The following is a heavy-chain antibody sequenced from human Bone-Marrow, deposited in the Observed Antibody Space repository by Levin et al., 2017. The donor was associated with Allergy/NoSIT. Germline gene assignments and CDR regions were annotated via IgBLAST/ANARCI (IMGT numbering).Heavy chain of an antibody. Sequence: SQTLSLTCTVSGGSISNYYWSWVRQPPGKGLEWIGYIYYSGNTNYNPSLKSRVTISVDTSKNQFSLKLSSVTAADTAVYYCAREGGYSSPLGIWGQGTMVTVSS. CDR1: GGSISNYY. V-gene: IGHV4-59*01. J-gene: IGHJ3*02. D-gene: IGHD6-13*01. CDR3: AREGGYSSPLGI. CDR2: IYYSGNT.